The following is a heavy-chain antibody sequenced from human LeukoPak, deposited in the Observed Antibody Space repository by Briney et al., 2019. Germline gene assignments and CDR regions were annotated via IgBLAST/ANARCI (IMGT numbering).Heavy chain of an antibody. CDR3: ARNGFYSLEY. V-gene: IGHV4-4*02. J-gene: IGHJ4*02. CDR1: GGSISNDDW. Sequence: SETLSLTCAVSGGSISNDDWWSWVRQPPGKGLEWIGEIHHSGSTHYNPSLESRITISVDKSRDEFSLKLKSVTAADTALYYCARNGFYSLEYWAQGTLVTVSS. D-gene: IGHD2-15*01. CDR2: IHHSGST.